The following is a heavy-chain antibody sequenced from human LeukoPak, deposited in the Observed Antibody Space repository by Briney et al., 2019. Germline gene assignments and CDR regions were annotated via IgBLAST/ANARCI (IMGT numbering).Heavy chain of an antibody. CDR1: GGSFSGYY. D-gene: IGHD6-19*01. J-gene: IGHJ5*02. Sequence: PWETLSLTCAVYGGSFSGYYWSWVRQPPGKGREWIGDINNSGSPNFNPPLKSRVTISVATSKNQFFLKLSSVTAADTAVYYCARELAGSGWVLDTWGQGTLVTVSS. CDR2: INNSGSP. CDR3: ARELAGSGWVLDT. V-gene: IGHV4-34*01.